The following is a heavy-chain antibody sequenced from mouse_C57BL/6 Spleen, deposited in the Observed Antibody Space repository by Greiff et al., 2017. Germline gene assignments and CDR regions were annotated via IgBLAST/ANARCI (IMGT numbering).Heavy chain of an antibody. CDR2: IDPEDGDT. CDR1: GFNIKDYY. D-gene: IGHD1-1*01. J-gene: IGHJ2*01. V-gene: IGHV14-1*01. Sequence: EVQLQQSGAELVRPGASVKLSCTASGFNIKDYYMHWVKQRPEQGLEWIGRIDPEDGDTEYAPKFQGKATMTADTSSNTAYLQLSSLTSEDTAVYYCTTFFITTPTYYFDYWGQGTTLTVSS. CDR3: TTFFITTPTYYFDY.